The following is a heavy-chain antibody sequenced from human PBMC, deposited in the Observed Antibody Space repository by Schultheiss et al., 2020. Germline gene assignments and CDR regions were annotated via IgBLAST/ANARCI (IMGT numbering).Heavy chain of an antibody. CDR3: AREEGLWDVWDYYYGMDV. CDR2: INHSGST. V-gene: IGHV4-34*01. CDR1: GGSISSYY. J-gene: IGHJ6*02. Sequence: SETLSLTCTVSGGSISSYYWSWIRQPPGKGLEWIGEINHSGSTNYNPSLKSRVTISVDTSKNQFSLKLSSVTAADTAVYYCAREEGLWDVWDYYYGMDVWGQGTTVTVSS. D-gene: IGHD5-18*01.